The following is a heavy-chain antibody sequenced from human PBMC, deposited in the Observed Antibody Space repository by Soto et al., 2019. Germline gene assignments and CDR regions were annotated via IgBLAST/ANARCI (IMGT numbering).Heavy chain of an antibody. J-gene: IGHJ4*02. V-gene: IGHV3-7*01. D-gene: IGHD2-8*01. Sequence: EVQLVESGGDLVQPGESLRLSCAASGFTFSSYYMSWVRQAPGKGLEWVANIKQDARDKFYVDSVKDRFTISRDNAQNLLFLQMKSLRVEDTAVYYCARSRNGEFDYWGQGTLVTVSS. CDR2: IKQDARDK. CDR3: ARSRNGEFDY. CDR1: GFTFSSYY.